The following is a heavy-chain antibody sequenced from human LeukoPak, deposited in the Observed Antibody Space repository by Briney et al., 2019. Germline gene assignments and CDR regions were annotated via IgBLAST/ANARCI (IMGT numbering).Heavy chain of an antibody. V-gene: IGHV3-48*04. Sequence: GGSLRLSCAASGFTFSSYSMNWVRQAPGKGLEWVSYISSSSSTIYYADSVKGRFTISRDNAKNSLYLQMNSLRAEDTAVYYCARGSSSWSARADLKYWGQGTLVTVSS. J-gene: IGHJ4*02. D-gene: IGHD6-13*01. CDR1: GFTFSSYS. CDR2: ISSSSSTI. CDR3: ARGSSSWSARADLKY.